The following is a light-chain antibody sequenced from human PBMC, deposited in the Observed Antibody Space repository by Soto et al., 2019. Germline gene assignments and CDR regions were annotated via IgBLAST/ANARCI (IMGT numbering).Light chain of an antibody. Sequence: QSVLTQPPSASGTPGQGVTISCSGSSSNIGNNYVYWYQHLPGTAPKLLIYSNNQRPSGVPDRFSASKSGSSASLAISGLRSEDEADYYCAAWDDSLNMVFGGGTKLTVL. CDR1: SSNIGNNY. CDR2: SNN. CDR3: AAWDDSLNMV. J-gene: IGLJ2*01. V-gene: IGLV1-47*02.